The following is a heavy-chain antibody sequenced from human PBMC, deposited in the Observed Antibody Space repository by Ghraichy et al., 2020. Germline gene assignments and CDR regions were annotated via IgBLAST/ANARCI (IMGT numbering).Heavy chain of an antibody. CDR2: ISSSSNYI. CDR3: ARGSAVAGTDLDS. Sequence: GSLRLSCAASGFTFSSYSMNWVRQAPGKGLEWVSSISSSSNYIYYADSVKGRFTISRDNAKNSMSLQMNSLRAEDTAVYYCARGSAVAGTDLDSWCQGTLVTVPS. CDR1: GFTFSSYS. J-gene: IGHJ4*02. V-gene: IGHV3-21*01. D-gene: IGHD6-19*01.